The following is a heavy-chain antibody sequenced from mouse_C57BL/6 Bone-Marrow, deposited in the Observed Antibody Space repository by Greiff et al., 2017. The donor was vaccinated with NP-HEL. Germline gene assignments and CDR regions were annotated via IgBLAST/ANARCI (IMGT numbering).Heavy chain of an antibody. Sequence: EVQRVESGGDLVKPGGSLKLSCAASGFTFSSYGMSWVRQTPDKRLEWVATISSGGSYTYYPDSVKGRFTISRDNAKNTLYLQMSSLKSEDTAMYYCARQGYYYGSSWYFDVWGTGTTVTVSS. D-gene: IGHD1-1*01. J-gene: IGHJ1*03. CDR2: ISSGGSYT. CDR3: ARQGYYYGSSWYFDV. V-gene: IGHV5-6*01. CDR1: GFTFSSYG.